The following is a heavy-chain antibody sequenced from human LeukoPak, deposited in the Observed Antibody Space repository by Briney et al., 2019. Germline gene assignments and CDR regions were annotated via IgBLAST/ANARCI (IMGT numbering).Heavy chain of an antibody. CDR2: INRDGSRT. D-gene: IGHD5-18*01. CDR3: ARGGSDTAMAHDY. CDR1: GFTFSNHW. J-gene: IGHJ4*02. V-gene: IGHV3-74*01. Sequence: GGSLRLSCAPSGFTFSNHWMHWVRQAPGKGLMCVSRINRDGSRTDYADSVKGRFTISRDDAKNTLYLEVNSLRAEETAVYFCARGGSDTAMAHDYWGQGTLVTVYS.